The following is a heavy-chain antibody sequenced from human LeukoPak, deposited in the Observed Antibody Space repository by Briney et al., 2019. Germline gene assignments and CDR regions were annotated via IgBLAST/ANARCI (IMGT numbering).Heavy chain of an antibody. CDR1: GGSISTYY. J-gene: IGHJ4*02. CDR3: ARVGTGSFDY. CDR2: SFYSGST. V-gene: IGHV4-59*01. Sequence: KPSETLSLTCTVSGGSISTYYWSWIRQPPGKGLEWVGYSFYSGSTYFNPSLKTRVTISVDTSKNQFSLKLTSVTAADTAVYYCARVGTGSFDYWGQGTLVTVSS. D-gene: IGHD6-19*01.